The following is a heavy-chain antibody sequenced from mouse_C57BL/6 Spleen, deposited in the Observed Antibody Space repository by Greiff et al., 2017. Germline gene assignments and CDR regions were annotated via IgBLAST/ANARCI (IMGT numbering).Heavy chain of an antibody. V-gene: IGHV1-39*01. CDR2: INPNYGTT. CDR3: ARMDYYGSSLDY. CDR1: GYSFTDYN. Sequence: VQLKHSGPELVKPGASVKISCKASGYSFTDYNMNWVKQSNGKSLEWIGVINPNYGTTSYNQKFKGKATLTVDQSSSTAYMQLNSLTSEDYAVYYCARMDYYGSSLDYWGQGTTLTVSS. D-gene: IGHD1-1*01. J-gene: IGHJ2*01.